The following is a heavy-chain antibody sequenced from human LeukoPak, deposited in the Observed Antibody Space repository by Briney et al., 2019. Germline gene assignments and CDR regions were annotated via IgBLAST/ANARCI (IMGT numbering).Heavy chain of an antibody. CDR2: IRYDGSNK. Sequence: GGSLRLSCAASGFTFISHGMHWVRQAPGKGLEWVAFIRYDGSNKYYADSVKGRFTISRDNSKNTLYLQMNSLRAEDTAVYYCAKVGTYYDILTGCYFDYWGQGTLVTVSS. D-gene: IGHD3-9*01. CDR3: AKVGTYYDILTGCYFDY. CDR1: GFTFISHG. V-gene: IGHV3-30*02. J-gene: IGHJ4*02.